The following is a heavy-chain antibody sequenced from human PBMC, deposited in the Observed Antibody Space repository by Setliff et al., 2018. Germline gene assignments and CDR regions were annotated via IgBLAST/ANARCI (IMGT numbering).Heavy chain of an antibody. D-gene: IGHD5-12*01. Sequence: GASVKVSCKASGYTFTGYYIHWVRQAPGQGLEWMGRINPNSGGTNYAQKFQGRVTMTRDTSISTAYMEPSRLRSDDTAVYYCAREEMATSYYYMDVWGKGATVTVSS. V-gene: IGHV1-2*06. CDR2: INPNSGGT. CDR1: GYTFTGYY. CDR3: AREEMATSYYYMDV. J-gene: IGHJ6*03.